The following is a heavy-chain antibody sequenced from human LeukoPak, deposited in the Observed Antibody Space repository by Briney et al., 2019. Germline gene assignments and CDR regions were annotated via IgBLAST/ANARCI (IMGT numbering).Heavy chain of an antibody. CDR2: IYPGDSHS. CDR3: AYGSSGWHWFDP. Sequence: GESLKISCKGSGYTFTNYWIGWVRQMPGKGLEWMGIIYPGDSHSRYSPSFQGQVTISADKSISTVYLQWSSLKASDTAMYYCAYGSSGWHWFDPWRQGTLVTVSS. D-gene: IGHD6-19*01. V-gene: IGHV5-51*01. J-gene: IGHJ5*02. CDR1: GYTFTNYW.